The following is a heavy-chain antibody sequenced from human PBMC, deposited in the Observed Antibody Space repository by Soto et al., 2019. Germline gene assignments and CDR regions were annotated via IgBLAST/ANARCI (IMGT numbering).Heavy chain of an antibody. J-gene: IGHJ4*02. CDR3: AKSFSYYYDSSGYPLDY. Sequence: GGSLRLSCAASGFAFSSYAMSWVRQAPGKGLEWVSAISGSGGSTYYADSVKGRFTISRDNSKNTLYLQMNSLRAEDTAVYYCAKSFSYYYDSSGYPLDYWGQGTLVTVSS. CDR2: ISGSGGST. CDR1: GFAFSSYA. D-gene: IGHD3-22*01. V-gene: IGHV3-23*01.